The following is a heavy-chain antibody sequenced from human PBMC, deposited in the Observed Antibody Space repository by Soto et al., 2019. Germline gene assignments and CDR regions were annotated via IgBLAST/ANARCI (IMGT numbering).Heavy chain of an antibody. Sequence: ASVKVSCKASGYTFTGYYMHWVRQAPGQGLEWMGWINPNSGGTNYAQKFQGRVTMTRDTSISTAYMELSRLRSDDTAVYYCARDRSYDSSGYYPYYFDYWGQGTLVTVSS. D-gene: IGHD3-22*01. CDR1: GYTFTGYY. J-gene: IGHJ4*02. CDR2: INPNSGGT. CDR3: ARDRSYDSSGYYPYYFDY. V-gene: IGHV1-2*02.